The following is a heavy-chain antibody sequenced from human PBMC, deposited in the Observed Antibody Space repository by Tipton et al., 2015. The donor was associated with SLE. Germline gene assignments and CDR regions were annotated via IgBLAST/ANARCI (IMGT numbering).Heavy chain of an antibody. D-gene: IGHD1-26*01. CDR1: GGSISSHY. CDR2: IYYSGST. V-gene: IGHV4-59*08. Sequence: TLSLTCTVSGGSISSHYWSWIRQPPGKGLEWIGDIYYSGSTNYNPSLKSRVTISADTSKNQFSLKLSSVTAADTAVYYCARHLDGTYGSHAFDIWGQGTMVTVSS. CDR3: ARHLDGTYGSHAFDI. J-gene: IGHJ3*02.